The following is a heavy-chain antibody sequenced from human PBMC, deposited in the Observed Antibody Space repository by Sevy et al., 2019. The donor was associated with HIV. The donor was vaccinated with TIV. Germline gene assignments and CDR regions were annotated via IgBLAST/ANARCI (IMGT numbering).Heavy chain of an antibody. CDR3: AREGGSHYYYYYGMDV. CDR1: GFTFSSYW. V-gene: IGHV3-7*01. J-gene: IGHJ6*02. D-gene: IGHD1-26*01. Sequence: GGSLRLSCAASGFTFSSYWMSWVRQAPGKGLEWVANIKQDGSEKYYVDSVKDRFTISRDNAKNSLYLQMNSLRAEDTAVYYCAREGGSHYYYYYGMDVWGQGTTVTVSS. CDR2: IKQDGSEK.